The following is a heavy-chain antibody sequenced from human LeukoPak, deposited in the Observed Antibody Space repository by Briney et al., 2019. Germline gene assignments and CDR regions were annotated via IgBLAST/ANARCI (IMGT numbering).Heavy chain of an antibody. CDR3: ARAHSEKGRAVGHYYYMDV. J-gene: IGHJ6*03. CDR2: IYYSGST. V-gene: IGHV4-31*03. D-gene: IGHD1-14*01. CDR1: GGSISSGGYY. Sequence: SQTLSLTCTVSGGSISSGGYYWSWIRQHPGKGLEWIGYIYYSGSTYYNPSLKSRVTISVDTSKNQFSLKLSSVTAADTAVYYCARAHSEKGRAVGHYYYMDVWGKGTTVTVSS.